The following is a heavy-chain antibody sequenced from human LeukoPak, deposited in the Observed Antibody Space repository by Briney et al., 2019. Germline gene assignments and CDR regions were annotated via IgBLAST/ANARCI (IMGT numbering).Heavy chain of an antibody. J-gene: IGHJ4*02. V-gene: IGHV4-34*01. D-gene: IGHD3-3*01. CDR2: INHSGST. CDR1: GGSFSGYY. CDR3: ARSKSFYDFWSGYYTGYDY. Sequence: SETLSLTCAVYGGSFSGYYWSWTRQPPGKGLEWIGEINHSGSTNYNPSLKSRVTISVDTSKNQFSLKLSSVTAADTAVYYCARSKSFYDFWSGYYTGYDYWGQGTLVTVSS.